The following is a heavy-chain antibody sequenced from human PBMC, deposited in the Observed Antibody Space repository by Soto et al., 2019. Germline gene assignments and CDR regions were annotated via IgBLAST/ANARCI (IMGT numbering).Heavy chain of an antibody. Sequence: PGGSLRLSCAASGFTFSDYYMSWIRQAPGKGLEWVSYISSSGSTIYYADSVKGRFTISRDNAKNSLYLQMNSLRAEDTAVYYCARFGYGDLRTPQRWGMDVWGQGTTVTVSS. V-gene: IGHV3-11*01. J-gene: IGHJ6*02. CDR2: ISSSGSTI. CDR1: GFTFSDYY. CDR3: ARFGYGDLRTPQRWGMDV. D-gene: IGHD4-17*01.